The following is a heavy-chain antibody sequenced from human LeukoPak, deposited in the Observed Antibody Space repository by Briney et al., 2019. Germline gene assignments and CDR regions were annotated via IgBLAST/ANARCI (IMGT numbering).Heavy chain of an antibody. Sequence: GGSLRLSCAASGFTFSSYAMSWVRQAPGKGLEWVSAITGGGGSTYYADSVKGRFTISRDNSKNTLYLQMSSLRAEDTAVYYCAKDGTLRCFDYWGQGTLVTVSS. CDR1: GFTFSSYA. CDR3: AKDGTLRCFDY. D-gene: IGHD4-17*01. CDR2: ITGGGGST. V-gene: IGHV3-23*01. J-gene: IGHJ4*02.